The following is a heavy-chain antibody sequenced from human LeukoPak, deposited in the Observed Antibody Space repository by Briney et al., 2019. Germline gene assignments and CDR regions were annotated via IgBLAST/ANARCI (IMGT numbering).Heavy chain of an antibody. J-gene: IGHJ4*02. CDR1: GGSISSSSYY. CDR2: INHSGST. V-gene: IGHV4-39*07. D-gene: IGHD4-23*01. Sequence: SETLSLTCTVSGGSISSSSYYWGWTRQPPGKGLEWVGEINHSGSTNYNPSLKSRVTISVDTSKNQFSLKLSSVTAADTAVYYCARGLGGGNSICFDYWGQGPLVTVSS. CDR3: ARGLGGGNSICFDY.